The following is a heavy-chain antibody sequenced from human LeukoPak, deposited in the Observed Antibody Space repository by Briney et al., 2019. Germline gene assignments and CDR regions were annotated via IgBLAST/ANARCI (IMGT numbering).Heavy chain of an antibody. CDR2: IIPIFGTA. CDR3: ARVNTAMAGD. V-gene: IGHV1-69*13. CDR1: GGTFSSYA. D-gene: IGHD5-18*01. J-gene: IGHJ4*02. Sequence: SVKVSCKASGGTFSSYAISWVRQAPGQGLEWMGGIIPIFGTANYAQKFQGMVTITADESTSTAYMELSSLRSEDTAVYYCARVNTAMAGDWGQGTLVTVSS.